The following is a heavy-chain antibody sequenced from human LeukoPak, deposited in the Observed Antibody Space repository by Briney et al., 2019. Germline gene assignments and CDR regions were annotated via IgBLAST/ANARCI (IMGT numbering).Heavy chain of an antibody. J-gene: IGHJ4*02. CDR2: IYGDGSFT. V-gene: IGHV3-74*01. CDR3: AKDQGAYDFWGGYPIDY. D-gene: IGHD3-3*01. CDR1: GFTFSNFW. Sequence: GGSLRLSCAASGFTFSNFWMHWVRQAPGKGLVWVALIYGDGSFTRYADSVKGRFTISRDNAKNTVYLQMNSLRAEDTAVYYCAKDQGAYDFWGGYPIDYWGQRTLVTVSS.